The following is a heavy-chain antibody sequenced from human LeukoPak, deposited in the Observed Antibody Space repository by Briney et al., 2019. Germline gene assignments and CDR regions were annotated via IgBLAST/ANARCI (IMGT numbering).Heavy chain of an antibody. CDR2: IYSSGST. V-gene: IGHV4-59*12. CDR3: ARGNAYYYDSSGFNAFDI. J-gene: IGHJ3*02. Sequence: PSETLSLTCTVSGASINSYYWSWIRQPPGKGLEWIGYIYSSGSTNYNPSLKSRVTISVDTSKNQFSLKLSSVTAADTAVYYCARGNAYYYDSSGFNAFDIWGQGTMVTVSS. CDR1: GASINSYY. D-gene: IGHD3-22*01.